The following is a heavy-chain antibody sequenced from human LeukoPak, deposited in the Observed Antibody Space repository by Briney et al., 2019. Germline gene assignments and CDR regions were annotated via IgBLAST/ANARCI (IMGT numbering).Heavy chain of an antibody. CDR3: ARPYGDQKGGWFDP. V-gene: IGHV4-39*07. CDR1: GGSISSSSYY. CDR2: IYYSGST. J-gene: IGHJ5*02. D-gene: IGHD4-17*01. Sequence: KPSETLSLTCTVSGGSISSSSYYWGWIRQPPGKGLEWIGSIYYSGSTYYNPSLKSRVTISVDTSKNQFSLKLSSVTAADTAVYYCARPYGDQKGGWFDPWGQGTLVTVSS.